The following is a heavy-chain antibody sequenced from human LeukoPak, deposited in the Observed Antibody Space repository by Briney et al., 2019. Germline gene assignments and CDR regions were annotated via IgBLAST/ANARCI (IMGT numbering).Heavy chain of an antibody. Sequence: TLSLTCTVPGGSISSGDYYWSWIRQPPGKGLEWIGYIYYSGSTNYNPSLKSRVTISLDTSKNQFSLKLTSVTAADTAVYYCARWYYYGSGRRQFDYWGQGTLVTVSS. J-gene: IGHJ4*02. D-gene: IGHD3-10*01. CDR2: IYYSGST. CDR1: GGSISSGDYY. CDR3: ARWYYYGSGRRQFDY. V-gene: IGHV4-30-4*01.